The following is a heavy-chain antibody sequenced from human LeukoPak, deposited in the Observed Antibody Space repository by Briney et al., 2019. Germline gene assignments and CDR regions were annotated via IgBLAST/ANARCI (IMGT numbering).Heavy chain of an antibody. CDR1: GSAVARGYY. V-gene: IGHV4-38-2*02. J-gene: IGHJ4*02. CDR2: ISHSGST. D-gene: IGHD6-6*01. Sequence: SETLSLAGTVSGSAVARGYYWGWIRQSPGKGLEWIGSISHSGSTNYNPSLKSRVTISVDTSKNQFSLKLSSVTAADTAVYYCARDPVGGRPRDYWGQGTLVTVSS. CDR3: ARDPVGGRPRDY.